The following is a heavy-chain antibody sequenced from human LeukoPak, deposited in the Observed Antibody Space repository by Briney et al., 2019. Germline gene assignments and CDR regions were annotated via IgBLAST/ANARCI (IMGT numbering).Heavy chain of an antibody. J-gene: IGHJ6*03. Sequence: ASVKVSCKASGGTFSSYAISWVRQAPGQGLEWMGGIIPIFGTANYAQKFQGRVTITADESTSTAYMELSSLRSEDTAVYYCASRGVYYYYMDVWGKGTTVTVSS. CDR1: GGTFSSYA. D-gene: IGHD3-10*01. V-gene: IGHV1-69*13. CDR2: IIPIFGTA. CDR3: ASRGVYYYYMDV.